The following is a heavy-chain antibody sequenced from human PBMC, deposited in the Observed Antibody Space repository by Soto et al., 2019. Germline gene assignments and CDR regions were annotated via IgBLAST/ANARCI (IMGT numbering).Heavy chain of an antibody. J-gene: IGHJ4*02. Sequence: EVQLVESGGGLVQPGGSLRLSCAGSGFTFSNYWMSWVRQAPGKGLEWVADIKEDGSNSYYVDSVKGRFTITRDNANNSLYQQLDSLRAEDTAVYYCARDARLDCVDINGYWGFVNWGQGIPVTVAS. V-gene: IGHV3-7*01. CDR2: IKEDGSNS. D-gene: IGHD6-25*01. CDR1: GFTFSNYW. CDR3: ARDARLDCVDINGYWGFVN.